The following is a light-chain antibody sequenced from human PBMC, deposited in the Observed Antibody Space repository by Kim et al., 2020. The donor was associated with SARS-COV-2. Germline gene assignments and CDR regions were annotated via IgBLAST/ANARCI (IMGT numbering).Light chain of an antibody. CDR2: DVT. CDR1: YNL. Sequence: YNLVSWFQQLPGNRPTLLIYDVTERPSGISDRFSGSKSGNTASLTISGLQAEDDATYYCCSYALGDILIFGGGTQLTVL. V-gene: IGLV2-23*02. J-gene: IGLJ2*01. CDR3: CSYALGDILI.